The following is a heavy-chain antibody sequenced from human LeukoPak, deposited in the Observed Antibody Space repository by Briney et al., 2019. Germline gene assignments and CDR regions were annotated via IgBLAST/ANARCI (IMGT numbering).Heavy chain of an antibody. CDR2: ISTGSNYM. J-gene: IGHJ3*01. D-gene: IGHD1-26*01. CDR1: GFTFSSYS. V-gene: IGHV3-21*06. CDR3: ARVASGSFLTSEAFDF. Sequence: RAGGSLRLSCAASGFTFSSYSMNWVRQAPGKGLEWVSFISTGSNYMYYADSVKGRFTISGDNARNSLYLQMNSLRAEDTAVYYCARVASGSFLTSEAFDFWGQGTMVTVSS.